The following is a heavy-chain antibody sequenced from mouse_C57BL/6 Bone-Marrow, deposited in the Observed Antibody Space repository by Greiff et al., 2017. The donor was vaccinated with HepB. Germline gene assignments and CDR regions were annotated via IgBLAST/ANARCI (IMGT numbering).Heavy chain of an antibody. CDR3: TAWILRYPYYYDY. Sequence: EVQLQESGAELVRPGASVKLSCTASGFNIKDYYMHWVKQRPEQGLEWIGRIDPEDGDTEYAPKFQGKATMTADTSSNTADLQLSSLTSEDTAVYYCTAWILRYPYYYDYWGRGTTLTVSS. CDR1: GFNIKDYY. CDR2: IDPEDGDT. J-gene: IGHJ2*01. D-gene: IGHD1-1*01. V-gene: IGHV14-1*01.